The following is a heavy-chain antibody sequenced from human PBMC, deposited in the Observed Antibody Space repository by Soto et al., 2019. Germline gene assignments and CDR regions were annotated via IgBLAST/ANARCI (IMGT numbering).Heavy chain of an antibody. CDR3: AKDSISHNGIYDAFDV. CDR2: IGGGDDI. Sequence: GGSLRLSCEASGFTFSNYAMAWVRQTPGEGPEWVSTIGGGDDIFYAESVQGRFIISRDDSRSTMYLQMDNLRVEDTAIYFCAKDSISHNGIYDAFDVWGQGTVVTVSS. CDR1: GFTFSNYA. J-gene: IGHJ3*01. V-gene: IGHV3-23*01. D-gene: IGHD3-3*02.